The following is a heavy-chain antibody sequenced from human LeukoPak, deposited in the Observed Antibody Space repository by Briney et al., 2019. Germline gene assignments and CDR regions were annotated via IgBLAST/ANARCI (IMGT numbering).Heavy chain of an antibody. Sequence: TGGSLRLSCAASGFTFSSYAMSWVRQAPGKGLEWVSAISGSVGSTYYADSVKGRFTISRDNSKNTLSLQMNSLRAEDTAVYYCATRGTYYLPHDYWGQGTLVTVSS. CDR1: GFTFSSYA. V-gene: IGHV3-23*01. CDR3: ATRGTYYLPHDY. CDR2: ISGSVGST. J-gene: IGHJ4*02. D-gene: IGHD1-26*01.